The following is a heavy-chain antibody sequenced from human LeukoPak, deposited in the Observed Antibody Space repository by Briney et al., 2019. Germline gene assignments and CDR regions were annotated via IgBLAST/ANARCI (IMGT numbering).Heavy chain of an antibody. CDR3: ARDFNSGSYYRYYGMDV. Sequence: PSETLSLTCTVSGGSISSYYWSWIRQPAGKGLEWIGRIYTSGSTNYNPSLKSRVTMSVDTSKNQFSLKLSSVTAADTAVYYCARDFNSGSYYRYYGMDVWGQGTTVTFSS. CDR2: IYTSGST. V-gene: IGHV4-4*07. D-gene: IGHD1-26*01. CDR1: GGSISSYY. J-gene: IGHJ6*02.